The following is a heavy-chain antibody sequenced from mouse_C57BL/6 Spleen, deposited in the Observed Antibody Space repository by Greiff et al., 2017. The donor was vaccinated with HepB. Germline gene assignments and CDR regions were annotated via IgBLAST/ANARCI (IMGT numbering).Heavy chain of an antibody. J-gene: IGHJ4*01. CDR3: TRGSSYVYYAMDY. CDR1: GFTFSDAW. CDR2: IRNKANNHAT. Sequence: EVKLQESGGGLVQPGGSMKLSCAASGFTFSDAWMDWVRQSPEKGLEWVAEIRNKANNHATYYAESVKGRFTISRDDSKSSVYLQMNSLRAEDTGIYYCTRGSSYVYYAMDYWGQGTSVTVSS. V-gene: IGHV6-6*01. D-gene: IGHD1-1*01.